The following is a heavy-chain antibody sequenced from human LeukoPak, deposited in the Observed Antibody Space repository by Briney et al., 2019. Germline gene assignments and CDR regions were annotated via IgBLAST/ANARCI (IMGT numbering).Heavy chain of an antibody. J-gene: IGHJ4*02. CDR2: IKSKNDGGTT. D-gene: IGHD2-15*01. CDR1: GFTFSNAL. V-gene: IGHV3-15*01. Sequence: CLRLSCAASGFTFSNALMSWVRQAAREGLGWVGRIKSKNDGGTTDYAAPVKGRFNISRDDSKNTLYLQMNSLKTEDTAVYYCTLDVVVYFDYWGQGTLVTVSS. CDR3: TLDVVVYFDY.